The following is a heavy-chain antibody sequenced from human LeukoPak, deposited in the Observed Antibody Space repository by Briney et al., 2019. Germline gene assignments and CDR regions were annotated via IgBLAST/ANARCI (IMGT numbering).Heavy chain of an antibody. D-gene: IGHD2/OR15-2a*01. CDR1: GVSINGHS. V-gene: IGHV4-59*11. J-gene: IGHJ6*03. Sequence: SETLSLTCTVSGVSINGHSWSWIRQPPGKGLEWIAFIYDNESANYKSSLESRVPMTVDTSKNQVSLKLNSETAADTAVYYCARVLQYYYLLDVGGEGTTVSVSS. CDR3: ARVLQYYYLLDV. CDR2: IYDNESA.